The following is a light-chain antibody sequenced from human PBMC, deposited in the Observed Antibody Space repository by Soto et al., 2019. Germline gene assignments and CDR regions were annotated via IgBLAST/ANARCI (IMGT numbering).Light chain of an antibody. CDR3: QQSYSTLWT. CDR1: QSISSY. V-gene: IGKV1-39*01. J-gene: IGKJ1*01. Sequence: DIQMTQSPSSLSASVGDRVTITCRASQSISSYLNWYQQKPGKAPKLLIYAASSLQSGVPSRFSGSGSGTDFTLTISSLQPEDFATDYGQQSYSTLWTFGQGTKVEIK. CDR2: AAS.